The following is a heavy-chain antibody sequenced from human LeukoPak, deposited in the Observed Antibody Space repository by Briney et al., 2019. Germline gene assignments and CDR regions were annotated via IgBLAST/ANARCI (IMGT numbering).Heavy chain of an antibody. D-gene: IGHD3-22*01. CDR3: VRDGYNSLSSDFDY. J-gene: IGHJ4*02. Sequence: ASVKVSCKASGYTFTSFAINWLRQTPGQGPEWVGWINTHTGNPSYAQGFIGRFVFSLDTSVSTAYLQISSLKAEDTVVYYCVRDGYNSLSSDFDYWGQGTLVTVSS. V-gene: IGHV7-4-1*02. CDR1: GYTFTSFA. CDR2: INTHTGNP.